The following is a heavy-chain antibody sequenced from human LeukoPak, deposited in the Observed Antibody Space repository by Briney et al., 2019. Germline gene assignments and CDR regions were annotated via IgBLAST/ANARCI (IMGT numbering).Heavy chain of an antibody. J-gene: IGHJ4*02. CDR1: GFTVSSNY. Sequence: PGGSLRLSCAASGFTVSSNYMHWVRQAPGKGLEWVAVISYDGSNKYYADSVKGRFTISRDNSKNTLYLQMNSLRAEDTAVYYCAREGYFDWLLSRYFDYWGQGTLVTVSS. D-gene: IGHD3-9*01. V-gene: IGHV3-30-3*01. CDR3: AREGYFDWLLSRYFDY. CDR2: ISYDGSNK.